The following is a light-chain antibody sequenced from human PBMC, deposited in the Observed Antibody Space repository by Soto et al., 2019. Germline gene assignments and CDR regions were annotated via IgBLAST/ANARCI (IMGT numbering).Light chain of an antibody. V-gene: IGLV1-40*01. CDR2: GNT. Sequence: QAVVTQPPSVSGAPGQRVTISCTGSSSNIGADYDVHWYQQLPGTAPKLLIYGNTNRPSGVPDRFSGSKSGTSASLAITGLQAEDEADYYCQSYDSSLSVVFGGGTEVTVL. CDR3: QSYDSSLSVV. CDR1: SSNIGADYD. J-gene: IGLJ2*01.